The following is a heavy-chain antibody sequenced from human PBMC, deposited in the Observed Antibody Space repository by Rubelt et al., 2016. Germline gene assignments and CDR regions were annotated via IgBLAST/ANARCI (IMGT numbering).Heavy chain of an antibody. CDR2: IYYSGST. CDR3: ARGLWGPVAEGY. CDR1: GGSISSSSYY. J-gene: IGHJ4*02. V-gene: IGHV4-39*01. D-gene: IGHD6-19*01. Sequence: QLQLQESGPGLVKPSETLSLTCTVSGGSISSSSYYWGWIRQPPGKGLEWIGSIYYSGSTYYNPSLKSRVTISVDTSKNQCSLKLGSVTAADTAVYYCARGLWGPVAEGYWGQGTLVTVSS.